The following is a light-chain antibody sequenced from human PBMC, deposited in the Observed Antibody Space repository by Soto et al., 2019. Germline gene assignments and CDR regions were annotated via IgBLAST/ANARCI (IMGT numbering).Light chain of an antibody. V-gene: IGKV3-20*01. CDR3: HQYSSSPAT. Sequence: IVLTHSPGTLSMSPGERVTLSCRASQSVSSNFLAWYQQKPGQSPRLLIYGVSSRATAIPDRFSGSGSGTDFTLTISSLEPEDVAVYYCHQYSSSPATLGQGTKVDIK. CDR2: GVS. J-gene: IGKJ1*01. CDR1: QSVSSNF.